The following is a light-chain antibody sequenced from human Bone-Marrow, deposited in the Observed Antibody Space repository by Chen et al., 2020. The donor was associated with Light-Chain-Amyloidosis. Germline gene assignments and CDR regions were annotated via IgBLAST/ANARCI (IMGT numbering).Light chain of an antibody. CDR2: DDS. CDR3: QVWDRSSDRPV. CDR1: NIGTTS. J-gene: IGLJ3*02. V-gene: IGLV3-21*02. Sequence: SYVLSQPSPGSVAPGQTATSACGGNNIGTTSVHWYQQTPGQAPLLVVYDDSDRPSGIPERLSGSNSGNTATLTISRVEAGDEADYYCQVWDRSSDRPVFGGGTKLTVL.